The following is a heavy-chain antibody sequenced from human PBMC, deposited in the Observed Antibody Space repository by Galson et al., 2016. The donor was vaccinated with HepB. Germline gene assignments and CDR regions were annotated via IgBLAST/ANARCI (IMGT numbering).Heavy chain of an antibody. J-gene: IGHJ4*02. CDR3: AKAPNPGTTLYPLDY. CDR2: ISYDGSNK. D-gene: IGHD1-7*01. V-gene: IGHV3-30*18. CDR1: GFTFSAYW. Sequence: SLRLSCAASGFTFSAYWMHWVRQAPGKGLEWVAVISYDGSNKYSTESVKGRFTISRDNSKNTLFLQMNSLRVEDTAVYYCAKAPNPGTTLYPLDYWGQGSLVTVSS.